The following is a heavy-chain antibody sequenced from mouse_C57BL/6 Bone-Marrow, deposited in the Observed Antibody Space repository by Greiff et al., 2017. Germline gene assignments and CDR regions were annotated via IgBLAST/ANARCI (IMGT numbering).Heavy chain of an antibody. CDR3: TTCDGYLWFAY. D-gene: IGHD2-3*01. V-gene: IGHV5-9-1*02. Sequence: EVKLVESGEGLVKPGGSLKLSCAASGFTFSSYAMSWVRQTPEKRLEWVAYISSGGDYIYYADTVKGRFTISRDNARNTLYLQMSSLKSEDTAMYYCTTCDGYLWFAYWGQGTLVTVSA. CDR2: ISSGGDYI. CDR1: GFTFSSYA. J-gene: IGHJ3*01.